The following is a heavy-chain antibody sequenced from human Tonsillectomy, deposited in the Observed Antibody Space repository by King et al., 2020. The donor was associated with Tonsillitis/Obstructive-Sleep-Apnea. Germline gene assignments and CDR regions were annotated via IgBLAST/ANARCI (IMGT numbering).Heavy chain of an antibody. CDR1: GYTFTNYT. J-gene: IGHJ6*03. CDR3: ARDAVYYYYMDF. CDR2: INTNTGNP. V-gene: IGHV7-4-1*02. Sequence: QLVQSGSELKKPGASVKVSCKASGYTFTNYTINWVRQAPGQGLEWMGWINTNTGNPTYAQGFTGRFVLSLDTSASTAYLQISSLKAEDTAVYYCARDAVYYYYMDFWGKGTTVTVSS.